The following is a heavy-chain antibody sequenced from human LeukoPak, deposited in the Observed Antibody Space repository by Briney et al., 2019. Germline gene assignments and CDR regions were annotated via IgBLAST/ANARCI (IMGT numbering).Heavy chain of an antibody. Sequence: GGSLRLSCAASGFTFSSYWMSWVRQAPGKGLEWVANIKQDGSEKYYVDSVKGRFTISRDNAKNSLYLQMNSLRAEDTAVYYCARQYSSSSHGMDVWGQGTTVTVSS. CDR1: GFTFSSYW. J-gene: IGHJ6*02. V-gene: IGHV3-7*01. CDR2: IKQDGSEK. CDR3: ARQYSSSSHGMDV. D-gene: IGHD6-6*01.